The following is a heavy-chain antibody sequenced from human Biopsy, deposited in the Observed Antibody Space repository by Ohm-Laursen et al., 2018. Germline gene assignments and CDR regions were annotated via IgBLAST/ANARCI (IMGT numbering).Heavy chain of an antibody. J-gene: IGHJ5*01. CDR1: GGSISGYH. CDR3: ARVRGGFLEWFDY. D-gene: IGHD3-3*01. V-gene: IGHV4-59*07. CDR2: IYYSGTT. Sequence: SDTLSLTCSVSGGSISGYHWTWIRQPPGKGLEWIASIYYSGTTNKNPSLKSRVTISVDTSKRQFYLELSSVTAADTAIYYCARVRGGFLEWFDYWGQGTLITVSS.